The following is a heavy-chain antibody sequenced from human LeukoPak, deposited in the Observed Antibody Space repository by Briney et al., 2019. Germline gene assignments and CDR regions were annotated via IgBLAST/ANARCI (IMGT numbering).Heavy chain of an antibody. V-gene: IGHV3-7*01. CDR2: IKQDGSEK. Sequence: PGGSLRLSCAASGFTFSSYWMSWVRQAPGKGLEWVANIKQDGSEKYYVDSVKGRFTISRDNAKNSLYLQMNSLRAEDTAVYYCARDQHKQQLIPSSYGMDVWGQGTTVTVSS. CDR3: ARDQHKQQLIPSSYGMDV. CDR1: GFTFSSYW. J-gene: IGHJ6*02. D-gene: IGHD6-13*01.